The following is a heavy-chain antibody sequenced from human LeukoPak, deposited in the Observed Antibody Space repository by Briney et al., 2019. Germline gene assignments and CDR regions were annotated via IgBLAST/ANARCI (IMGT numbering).Heavy chain of an antibody. Sequence: SETLSRTCTVSGGSISSYYWSWIRQPPGKGLEWIGYINYYGGTKYNASLKSRVIISLDTSKNQVSLKVTSVTAADTAVYYCARDRGGPGRFDPWGQGTLCSVSS. CDR1: GGSISSYY. CDR3: ARDRGGPGRFDP. V-gene: IGHV4-59*01. CDR2: INYYGGT. J-gene: IGHJ5*02. D-gene: IGHD3-10*01.